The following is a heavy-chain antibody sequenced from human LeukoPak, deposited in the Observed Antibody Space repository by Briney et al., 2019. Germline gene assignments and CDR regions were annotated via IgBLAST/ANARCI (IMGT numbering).Heavy chain of an antibody. CDR1: GYTFIGYN. Sequence: ASVKVSCKASGYTFIGYNINWLRQATGQGLEWMGWVNPRSGDAGYLQKFQGRLTITRDSSIDTAYMDLSGPSSEDTAVYYCARGVPLGYCTYGVCYPPYYFDYWGQGTLVTASS. D-gene: IGHD2-8*01. CDR3: ARGVPLGYCTYGVCYPPYYFDY. J-gene: IGHJ4*02. CDR2: VNPRSGDA. V-gene: IGHV1-8*03.